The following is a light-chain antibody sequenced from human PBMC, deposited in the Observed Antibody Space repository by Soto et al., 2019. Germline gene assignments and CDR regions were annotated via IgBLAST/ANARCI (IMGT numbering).Light chain of an antibody. Sequence: QSALTQPASVSGSPGQSITISCTGTSSDVGGYNYVSWYQQYPGKAPRLMIYEVSNRPSGVSNRFSGSKSGNTASLTISGLQAEDEADYYCRSYTISNSWVFGGGTKLTVL. CDR1: SSDVGGYNY. CDR3: RSYTISNSWV. V-gene: IGLV2-14*01. J-gene: IGLJ3*02. CDR2: EVS.